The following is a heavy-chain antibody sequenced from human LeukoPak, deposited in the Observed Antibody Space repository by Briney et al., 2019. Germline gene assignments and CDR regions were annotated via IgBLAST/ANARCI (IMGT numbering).Heavy chain of an antibody. CDR1: GFTFSSYA. D-gene: IGHD4-17*01. CDR3: ARALRTNFDY. V-gene: IGHV4-34*01. Sequence: PGGSLRLSCAASGFTFSSYAMSWVRQAPGKGLEWIGEINHSGSPNYNPSLKSRVTISGDTSKNQFSLKLSSVTAADTAVYYCARALRTNFDYWGQGTLVTISS. CDR2: INHSGSP. J-gene: IGHJ4*02.